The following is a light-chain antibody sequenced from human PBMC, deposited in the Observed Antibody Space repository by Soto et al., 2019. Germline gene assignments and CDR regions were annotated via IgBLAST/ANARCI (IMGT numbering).Light chain of an antibody. V-gene: IGKV3-15*01. J-gene: IGKJ1*01. CDR1: QSVSSN. CDR2: GAS. Sequence: EIEMPQSPATPSVSQGERATLSCRASQSVSSNLAWYQQKPGQAPRLLIYGASTRATGIPARFSGSGSGTEFTLTISSLQSEDFAVYYCQQYNNWPPLTFGQGTKVDIK. CDR3: QQYNNWPPLT.